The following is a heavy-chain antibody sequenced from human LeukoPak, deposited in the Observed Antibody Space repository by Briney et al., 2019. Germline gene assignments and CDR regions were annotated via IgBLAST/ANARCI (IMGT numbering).Heavy chain of an antibody. CDR2: ISYDGSNK. V-gene: IGHV3-30*04. CDR3: ASGGVLLWFGVVDNLDY. Sequence: GRSLRLSCAASGLTFSSYAMHWVRQAPGKGLEWVAVISYDGSNKYYADSVKGRFTISRDNSKNTLYLQMNSLRAEDTAVYYCASGGVLLWFGVVDNLDYWGQGTLVTVSS. J-gene: IGHJ4*02. CDR1: GLTFSSYA. D-gene: IGHD3-10*01.